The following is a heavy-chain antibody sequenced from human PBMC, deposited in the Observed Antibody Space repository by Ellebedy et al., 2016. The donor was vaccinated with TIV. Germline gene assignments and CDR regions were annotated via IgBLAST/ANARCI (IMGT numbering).Heavy chain of an antibody. CDR2: IKQDGSEK. D-gene: IGHD1-14*01. J-gene: IGHJ5*02. V-gene: IGHV3-7*01. CDR3: ARGARKGGNWFDP. Sequence: GESLKISCAASGFTFSSYWMSWVRQAPGKGLEWVANIKQDGSEKYYVDSVKGRFTISRDNAKNTLYLQMNSLRAEDTAVYYCARGARKGGNWFDPWGQGTLVTVSS. CDR1: GFTFSSYW.